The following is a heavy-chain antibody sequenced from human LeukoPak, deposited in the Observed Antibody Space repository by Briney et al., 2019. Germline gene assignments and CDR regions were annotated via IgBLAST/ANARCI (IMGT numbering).Heavy chain of an antibody. J-gene: IGHJ4*02. CDR2: ISGDGGST. CDR3: AKEDCSGGSCYDY. D-gene: IGHD2-15*01. V-gene: IGHV3-43*02. CDR1: GFTFDDYA. Sequence: PGGSLRLSCAASGFTFDDYAMHWVRHAPGKGLEWVSLISGDGGSTYYAYSVKGRFTISRDNSKNSLYLQMNSLRTEDTALYYCAKEDCSGGSCYDYWGQGTLVTVSS.